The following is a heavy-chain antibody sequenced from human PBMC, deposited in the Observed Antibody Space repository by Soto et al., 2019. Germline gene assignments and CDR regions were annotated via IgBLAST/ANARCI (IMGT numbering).Heavy chain of an antibody. CDR2: ISGSGGST. Sequence: PGGSLRLSCTASGFPFSHYAMNWVRQGPGTRLEWVADISGSGGSTYYVDSVKGRFTISRDNSRNTLYLQMNSLRAEDTAVYYCAKDPEVVVTAPDYWGQGTLVTVSS. J-gene: IGHJ4*02. D-gene: IGHD2-21*02. CDR1: GFPFSHYA. CDR3: AKDPEVVVTAPDY. V-gene: IGHV3-23*01.